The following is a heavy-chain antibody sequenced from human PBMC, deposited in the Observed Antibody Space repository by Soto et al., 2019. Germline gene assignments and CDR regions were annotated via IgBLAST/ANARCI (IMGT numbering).Heavy chain of an antibody. D-gene: IGHD3-9*01. CDR2: ITGASANT. Sequence: PGGSLRLSCASSLFTFINFAMSWVRQAPGKGLEWVSTITGASANTYYTDSVKGRFAISRDNSQNTLYLQMNSLTTEDTAVYYCAKGGATYGLLTHDYWGQGTLVPSPQ. CDR1: LFTFINFA. J-gene: IGHJ4*02. V-gene: IGHV3-23*01. CDR3: AKGGATYGLLTHDY.